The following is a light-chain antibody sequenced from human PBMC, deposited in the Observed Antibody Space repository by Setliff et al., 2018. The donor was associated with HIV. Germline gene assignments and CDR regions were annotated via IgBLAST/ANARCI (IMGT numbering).Light chain of an antibody. V-gene: IGLV2-18*02. CDR1: SSDVGYYNL. Sequence: QSALTQPPSVSGSPGQSVTISCTGTSSDVGYYNLVSWYQQHPGTVPRLMIYEVSSRPSGVPDRFSGSKSGNTASLTISGLQAEDEADYYCASRTAGSTPYVFGTGTKVTVL. CDR2: EVS. CDR3: ASRTAGSTPYV. J-gene: IGLJ1*01.